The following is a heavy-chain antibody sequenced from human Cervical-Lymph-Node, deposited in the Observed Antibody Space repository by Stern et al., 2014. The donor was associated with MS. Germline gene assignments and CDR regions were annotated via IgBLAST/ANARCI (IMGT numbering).Heavy chain of an antibody. V-gene: IGHV3-21*01. Sequence: EVKLVESGGGLVKPGGSLRLSCAASRFTFSSYAMNWVRQAQGKGLEWVSSISHNFEDKYYADSVKGRFTISRYNAKNSVYLQMNSLRVEDTAVYYCARDWGGYDPTVTNWYFDLWGRGTLVTVSS. CDR2: ISHNFEDK. CDR3: ARDWGGYDPTVTNWYFDL. CDR1: RFTFSSYA. D-gene: IGHD4-17*01. J-gene: IGHJ2*01.